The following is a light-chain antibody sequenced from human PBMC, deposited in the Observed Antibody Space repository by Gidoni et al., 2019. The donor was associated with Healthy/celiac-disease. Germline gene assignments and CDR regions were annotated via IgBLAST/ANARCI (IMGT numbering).Light chain of an antibody. Sequence: DIQMTQSPSTLSASVGYRVTSTCRASQSISSWLAWYQQKPGKAPKLLIYDASSLESGVPSRFSGSGSGTEFTLTISSLQPDDFATYYCQQYNSYSLTFGGGTKVEIK. CDR1: QSISSW. CDR2: DAS. J-gene: IGKJ4*01. V-gene: IGKV1-5*01. CDR3: QQYNSYSLT.